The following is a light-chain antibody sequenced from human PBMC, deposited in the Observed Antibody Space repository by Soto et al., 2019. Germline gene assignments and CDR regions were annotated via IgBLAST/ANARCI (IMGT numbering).Light chain of an antibody. Sequence: EIVLTQSPGTLSLSLGERATLSCRASQSVSSNYLAWYQQKPGQAPRLLIYGASSRATGIPDRFSGSGSGTNFPLTISRLEPEDFAVYYCQHYGSSPPYTFGQGTKLEIK. J-gene: IGKJ2*01. CDR1: QSVSSNY. V-gene: IGKV3-20*01. CDR3: QHYGSSPPYT. CDR2: GAS.